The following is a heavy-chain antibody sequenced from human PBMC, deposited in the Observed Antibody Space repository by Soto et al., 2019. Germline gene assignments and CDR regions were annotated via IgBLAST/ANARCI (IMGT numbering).Heavy chain of an antibody. CDR3: ARLRIATNNYKWFDP. D-gene: IGHD2-21*01. Sequence: PSETLSLTCSVSGAALNSGNYYWICMRQVPGKGLEWIGHIYVTGAVDYNPSLRDRITISQDTSERQFSLNLRLVTAADTAVYYCARLRIATNNYKWFDPWGQGTLVTVSS. J-gene: IGHJ5*02. CDR1: GAALNSGNYY. CDR2: IYVTGAV. V-gene: IGHV4-31*03.